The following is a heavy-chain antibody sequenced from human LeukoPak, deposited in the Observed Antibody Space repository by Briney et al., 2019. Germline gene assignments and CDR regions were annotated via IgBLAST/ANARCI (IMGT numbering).Heavy chain of an antibody. CDR3: ARGVVVADTRLDAFDI. J-gene: IGHJ3*02. CDR2: INPNSGGT. V-gene: IGHV1-2*02. CDR1: GYTFTGYY. D-gene: IGHD2-15*01. Sequence: ASVKVSCKASGYTFTGYYMHWVRQAPGQGLEWMGWINPNSGGTNYAQKFQGRVTMTRDTSISTAYVELSRLRSDDTAVYYCARGVVVADTRLDAFDIWGQGTMVTVSS.